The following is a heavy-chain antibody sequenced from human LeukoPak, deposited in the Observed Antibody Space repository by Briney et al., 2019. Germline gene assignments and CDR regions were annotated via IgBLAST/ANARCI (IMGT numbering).Heavy chain of an antibody. CDR2: INPNSGGT. D-gene: IGHD3-3*01. CDR3: ARTLLWSGYYTSYYYYGMDV. V-gene: IGHV1-2*02. Sequence: ASVKVSCKASGYTFTGYYMHWVRQAPGQGLEWMGWINPNSGGTNYAQKFQGRVTMTRDTSISTAYMELSRLRSDDTAVYYCARTLLWSGYYTSYYYYGMDVWGQGTTVTVS. CDR1: GYTFTGYY. J-gene: IGHJ6*02.